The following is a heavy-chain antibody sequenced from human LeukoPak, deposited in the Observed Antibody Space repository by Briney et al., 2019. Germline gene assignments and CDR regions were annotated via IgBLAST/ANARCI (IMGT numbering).Heavy chain of an antibody. V-gene: IGHV3-7*03. CDR1: GFTFSGFW. J-gene: IGHJ3*01. CDR2: INSDGSEG. CDR3: ARSSYSSSSSV. D-gene: IGHD6-6*01. Sequence: GGSLRLSCAISGFTFSGFWMSWSRQAPGKGLEWVASINSDGSEGYYADVVKGRFTISRDNAKNSLYLQINSLRAEDTAVYYCARSSYSSSSSVWGQGTMVTVSS.